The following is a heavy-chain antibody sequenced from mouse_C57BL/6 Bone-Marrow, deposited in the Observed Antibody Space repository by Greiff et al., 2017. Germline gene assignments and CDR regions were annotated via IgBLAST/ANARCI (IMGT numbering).Heavy chain of an antibody. J-gene: IGHJ2*01. Sequence: QVQLQQSGAELARPGASVKLSCKASGYNFTSYGISWVKQRTGQGLEWIGEIYPRSGNTYYTEKFKGKATLHADKSSSTAYMELRSLTSEDSADYFCARSPLRLYYFDCWGQGTTLTVSS. D-gene: IGHD1-2*01. CDR2: IYPRSGNT. CDR1: GYNFTSYG. CDR3: ARSPLRLYYFDC. V-gene: IGHV1-81*01.